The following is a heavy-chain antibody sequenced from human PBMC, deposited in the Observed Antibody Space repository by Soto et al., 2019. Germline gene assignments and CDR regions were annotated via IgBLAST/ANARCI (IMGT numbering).Heavy chain of an antibody. CDR1: GFPFSSYT. Sequence: EVQLVESGGGLVKPGGSLRLSCSASGFPFSSYTMYWVRQAPGKGLEWVSSITTGGSRNIFYADSVKGRFTISRDNANNILYLQMNNLRVADTAVYYCARDDPIFGAIPRMDIWGQGTTVTVSS. CDR3: ARDDPIFGAIPRMDI. D-gene: IGHD3-3*01. CDR2: ITTGGSRNI. V-gene: IGHV3-21*02. J-gene: IGHJ6*02.